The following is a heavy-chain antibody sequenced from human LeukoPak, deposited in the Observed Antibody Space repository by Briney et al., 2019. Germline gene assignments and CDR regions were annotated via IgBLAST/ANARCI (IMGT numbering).Heavy chain of an antibody. D-gene: IGHD3/OR15-3a*01. CDR3: AKGLERESRLDS. J-gene: IGHJ4*02. V-gene: IGHV3-23*01. CDR2: IRHSDGNR. Sequence: GGSLRLSCAASGFTFGTYTMYWVRQAPGKGLEWVSGIRHSDGNRYYADSVTGRFTIYSDIPRDTLYLQMNNLRGEDTALYYCAKGLERESRLDSWGQGTLVTVSS. CDR1: GFTFGTYT.